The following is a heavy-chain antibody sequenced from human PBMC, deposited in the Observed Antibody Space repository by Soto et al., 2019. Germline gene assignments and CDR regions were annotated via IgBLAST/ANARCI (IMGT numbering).Heavy chain of an antibody. V-gene: IGHV1-69*01. CDR3: ATGGNYYATRALAY. D-gene: IGHD3-10*01. Sequence: QVQLVQSVAEVKKPGSSVKVSCKASGDSFSSYAISWVRQAPGHGLEWMGRIIPIFGTPNYAQRVEGRVTITADESTSTANMELSSRRSDDTAVYYCATGGNYYATRALAYWGQGTLVTVSS. CDR2: IIPIFGTP. J-gene: IGHJ4*02. CDR1: GDSFSSYA.